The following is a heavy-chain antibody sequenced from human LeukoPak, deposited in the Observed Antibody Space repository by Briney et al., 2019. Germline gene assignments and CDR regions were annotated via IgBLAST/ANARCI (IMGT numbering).Heavy chain of an antibody. CDR1: GFTFSSYG. D-gene: IGHD6-19*01. CDR3: ARDISSGWGGPFDY. J-gene: IGHJ4*02. V-gene: IGHV3-30*03. CDR2: ISYDGSNK. Sequence: GGSLRLSCAASGFTFSSYGMHWVRQAPGKGLEWVAVISYDGSNKYYADSVKGRFTISRDNSKNTLYLQMNSLRAEDTAVYYCARDISSGWGGPFDYWGQGTLVTVSS.